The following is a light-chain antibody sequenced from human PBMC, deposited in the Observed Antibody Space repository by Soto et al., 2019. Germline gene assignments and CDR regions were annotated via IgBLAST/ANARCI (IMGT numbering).Light chain of an antibody. J-gene: IGKJ1*01. CDR1: QSVDSRF. V-gene: IGKV3-20*01. CDR2: GAS. CDR3: QQYDSSVT. Sequence: EIVLTQSPGSLSLSPGERATLSCRASQSVDSRFFAWYQQRPGQAPRLLIYGASRRATGIPDRFTGSGSGTDFTLTISGLEPEDFALYYCQQYDSSVTFGLGTKVEI.